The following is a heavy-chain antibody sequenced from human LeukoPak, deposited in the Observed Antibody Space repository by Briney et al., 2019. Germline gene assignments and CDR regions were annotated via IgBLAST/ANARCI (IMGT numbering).Heavy chain of an antibody. J-gene: IGHJ4*02. V-gene: IGHV3-48*03. CDR1: GFTLGTYE. D-gene: IGHD3-10*01. CDR2: ISGGGTTR. Sequence: GGSLRLSCVGSGFTLGTYEMNWVRQAPGKGLEWLSYISGGGTTRYYADSVKGRFTISRDNAKNSLYLQMNSLRAEDTAVYYCARLSASGSKFDYWGQGTLVTVSS. CDR3: ARLSASGSKFDY.